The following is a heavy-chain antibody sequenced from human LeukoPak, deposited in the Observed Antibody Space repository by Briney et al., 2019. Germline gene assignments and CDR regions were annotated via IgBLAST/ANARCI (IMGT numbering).Heavy chain of an antibody. CDR3: AKNGVATVTTPFYFDH. V-gene: IGHV3-30*02. J-gene: IGHJ4*02. CDR2: VWCDGSHT. Sequence: GGSLRLSCIASGFTFSNFGMHWVRQAPGKGLEWVDFVWCDGSHTLHADSVKGRFIIPRHNSKSTVFLQMNSLRVEDTGVYFCAKNGVATVTTPFYFDHWGQGSLVTVSS. CDR1: GFTFSNFG. D-gene: IGHD4-17*01.